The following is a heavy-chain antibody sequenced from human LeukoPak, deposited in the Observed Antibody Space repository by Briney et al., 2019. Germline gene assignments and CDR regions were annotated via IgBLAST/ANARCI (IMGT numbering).Heavy chain of an antibody. CDR2: IKGDGSGK. Sequence: GGSLRLSCVASGFTFSSDWMSWVRQAPGKGLEWVANIKGDGSGKNYVDSVKGRFTISRDNAKNSLYLQMNSLRVEDTAVYFCAKDAYSKSDYWGQGTLVTVSS. CDR3: AKDAYSKSDY. V-gene: IGHV3-7*01. D-gene: IGHD4-11*01. J-gene: IGHJ4*02. CDR1: GFTFSSDW.